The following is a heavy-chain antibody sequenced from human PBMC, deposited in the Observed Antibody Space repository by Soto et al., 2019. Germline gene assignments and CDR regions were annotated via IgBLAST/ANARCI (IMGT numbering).Heavy chain of an antibody. V-gene: IGHV4-30-2*01. D-gene: IGHD6-6*01. Sequence: QLQLQESGPGLVKPSQTLSLTCAVSGGSISSGGYSWSWIRQPPGKGLEWIGYIYNSGSTYYNPSLTSRVTISVDTSKNQLSLRLSSVTAADTAVYYCAGGIAARPLGYWGKGTLVTVSS. CDR3: AGGIAARPLGY. J-gene: IGHJ4*02. CDR1: GGSISSGGYS. CDR2: IYNSGST.